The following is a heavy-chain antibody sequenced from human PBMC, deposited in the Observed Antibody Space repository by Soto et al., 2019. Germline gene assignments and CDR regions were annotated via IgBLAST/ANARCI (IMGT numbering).Heavy chain of an antibody. D-gene: IGHD4-17*01. J-gene: IGHJ4*02. CDR1: GFIFSSYA. CDR2: ISYDGSNK. CDR3: VRAGRLRWKDY. V-gene: IGHV3-30-3*01. Sequence: QVQLVESGGGVVQPGRSLRLSCAASGFIFSSYAMHWVRQAPGKGLEWVAVISYDGSNKDYADSVKGRFTISRDNSKNTLYLQMNSLRAEDTAVYYCVRAGRLRWKDYWGQGTLVTVSS.